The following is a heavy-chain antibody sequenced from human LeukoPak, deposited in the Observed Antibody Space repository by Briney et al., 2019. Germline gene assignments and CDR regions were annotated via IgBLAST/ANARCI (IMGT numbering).Heavy chain of an antibody. CDR3: ARDLRYSSSWYDYYYYYMDV. Sequence: GGSLRLSCAASGFTFSSYSMNWVRQAPGKGLEWVSSISSSDTYIYHVDSVKGRLIISRDNAKNSLYLQMNSLRAEDTAVYYCARDLRYSSSWYDYYYYYMDVWGKGTTVTVSS. D-gene: IGHD6-13*01. J-gene: IGHJ6*03. CDR1: GFTFSSYS. CDR2: ISSSDTYI. V-gene: IGHV3-21*01.